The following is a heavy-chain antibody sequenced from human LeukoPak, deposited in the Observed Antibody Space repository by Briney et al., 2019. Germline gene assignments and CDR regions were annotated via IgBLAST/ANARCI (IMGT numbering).Heavy chain of an antibody. D-gene: IGHD6-19*01. CDR1: GGSIGGYY. CDR3: AREGYTSGWYKTDY. J-gene: IGHJ4*02. CDR2: IYYSGST. Sequence: PSETLSLTCTVSGGSIGGYYWSWIRQPPGKGLEWIGYIYYSGSTNYNPSLKSRVTMSVDTSKNQFSLRLSSVTAADPAVYYCAREGYTSGWYKTDYWGQGTLVTVSS. V-gene: IGHV4-59*01.